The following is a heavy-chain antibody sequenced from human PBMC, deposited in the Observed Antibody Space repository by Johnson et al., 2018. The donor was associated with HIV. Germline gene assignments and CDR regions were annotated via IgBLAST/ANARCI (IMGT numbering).Heavy chain of an antibody. D-gene: IGHD3-10*01. CDR1: GFTFDDYG. CDR3: ARDLRGAFDI. J-gene: IGHJ3*02. Sequence: VQLVESGGGVVRPGGSLRLSCAASGFTFDDYGMSWVRQAPGKGLEWVSAISGSGGNTYYADSVKGRFTISRDNSKNTLYLQMNRLRAEDTAVYYCARDLRGAFDIWGQGTMVAVSS. V-gene: IGHV3-23*04. CDR2: ISGSGGNT.